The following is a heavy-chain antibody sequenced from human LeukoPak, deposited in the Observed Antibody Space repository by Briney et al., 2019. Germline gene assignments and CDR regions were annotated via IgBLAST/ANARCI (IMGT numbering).Heavy chain of an antibody. D-gene: IGHD3-10*01. V-gene: IGHV4-59*01. CDR3: ARAAYGSGNQVWYYYYYMDV. J-gene: IGHJ6*03. CDR2: IYYSGST. CDR1: GGSISSYY. Sequence: PSETLSLTCTVSGGSISSYYWSWIRQPPGKGLEWIGYIYYSGSTNYNPSLKSRVTISVDTSKNQFSLKLSSVTAADTAVYYCARAAYGSGNQVWYYYYYMDVWGKGTTVTVSS.